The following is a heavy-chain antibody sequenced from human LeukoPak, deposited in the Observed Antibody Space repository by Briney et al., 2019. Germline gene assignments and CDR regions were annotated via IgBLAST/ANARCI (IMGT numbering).Heavy chain of an antibody. CDR3: ARGAGGFDY. J-gene: IGHJ4*02. D-gene: IGHD6-13*01. CDR2: VTGDATST. Sequence: GGSLRLSCAASGFTLSDYWMHWVRQVPGKGPLWVSHVTGDATSTSYVESVKGRFTISRDNAKNTLYLQMNSLRAEDTAVYYCARGAGGFDYWGQGILVTVSS. CDR1: GFTLSDYW. V-gene: IGHV3-74*01.